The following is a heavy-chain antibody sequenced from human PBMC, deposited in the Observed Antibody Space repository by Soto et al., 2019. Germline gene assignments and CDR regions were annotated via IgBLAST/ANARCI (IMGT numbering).Heavy chain of an antibody. CDR3: ARGDSTDCSNGVCSFFYNHDMDV. J-gene: IGHJ6*02. CDR2: IIPIFGTA. Sequence: SVKVSCKASGGTFSSYAISWVRQAPGQGLEWMGGIIPIFGTANYAQKFQGRVTITADESTSTAYMELSSLRSDDTAIYYCARGDSTDCSNGVCSFFYNHDMDVWGQGTTVTVSS. CDR1: GGTFSSYA. V-gene: IGHV1-69*13. D-gene: IGHD2-8*01.